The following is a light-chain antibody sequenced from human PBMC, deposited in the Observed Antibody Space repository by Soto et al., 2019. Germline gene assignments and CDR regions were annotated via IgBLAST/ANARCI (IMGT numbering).Light chain of an antibody. J-gene: IGLJ1*01. CDR1: SSDVGSYNR. V-gene: IGLV2-18*02. CDR3: SSYTSSSTYV. Sequence: QSVLTQPPSVSGSPGQSVTISCTGTSSDVGSYNRVSWYQQPPGTAPKLMIYEVSNRPSGVPDRFSGSKSDNTASLTISGLQAEDEADYYCSSYTSSSTYVFGPGTKVTV. CDR2: EVS.